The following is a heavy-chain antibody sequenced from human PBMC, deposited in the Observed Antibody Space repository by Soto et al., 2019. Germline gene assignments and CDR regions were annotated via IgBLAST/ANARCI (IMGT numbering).Heavy chain of an antibody. CDR3: ARDAGGSSSWLSYDY. CDR1: GFTFSSYW. CDR2: IKQDGSEK. D-gene: IGHD6-13*01. Sequence: PGGSLRLSCAASGFTFSSYWMSWVRQAPGKGLEWVANIKQDGSEKYYVDSVKGRFTISRDNAKNSLYLQMNSLRAEDTAVYYCARDAGGSSSWLSYDYWGQGTLVTVSS. V-gene: IGHV3-7*01. J-gene: IGHJ4*02.